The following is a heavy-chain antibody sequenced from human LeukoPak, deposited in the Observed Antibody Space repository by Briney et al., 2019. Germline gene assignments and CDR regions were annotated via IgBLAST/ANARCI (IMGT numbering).Heavy chain of an antibody. V-gene: IGHV1-8*03. D-gene: IGHD3-10*01. CDR3: ARAGYYGSGKHYYYMDV. CDR2: MNPNSGNT. Sequence: ASVKVSCKASGYTFTGYYMHWVRQAPGQGLEWMGWMNPNSGNTGYAQKFQGRVTITRNTSISTAYMELSSLRSEDTAVYYCARAGYYGSGKHYYYMDVWGKGTTVTVSS. CDR1: GYTFTGYY. J-gene: IGHJ6*03.